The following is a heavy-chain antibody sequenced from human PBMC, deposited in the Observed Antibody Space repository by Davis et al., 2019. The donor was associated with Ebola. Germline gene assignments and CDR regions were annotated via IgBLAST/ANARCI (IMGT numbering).Heavy chain of an antibody. D-gene: IGHD1-26*01. CDR2: IHYSGST. Sequence: SETLSLTCTVSGGSISSGDYYWSWIRQPPGKGLEWIGYIHYSGSTNYNPSLKSRVTISVDTSKNQFSLKLSSVTAADTAVYYCARLGAGAEGDRGLDYWGQGTLVTVSS. CDR1: GGSISSGDYY. J-gene: IGHJ4*02. CDR3: ARLGAGAEGDRGLDY. V-gene: IGHV4-61*08.